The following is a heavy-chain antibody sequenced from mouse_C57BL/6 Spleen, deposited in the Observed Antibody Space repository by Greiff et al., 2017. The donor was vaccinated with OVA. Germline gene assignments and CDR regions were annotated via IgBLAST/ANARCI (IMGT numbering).Heavy chain of an antibody. CDR1: GYAFTNYL. CDR3: ARWGTVVAPGFAY. CDR2: INPGSGGT. D-gene: IGHD1-1*01. V-gene: IGHV1-54*01. J-gene: IGHJ3*01. Sequence: QVQLKESGAELVRPGTSVKVSCKASGYAFTNYLIEWVKQRPGQGLEWIGVINPGSGGTNYNEKFKGKATLTADKSSSTAYMQLSSLTSEDSAVYFCARWGTVVAPGFAYWGQGTLVTVSA.